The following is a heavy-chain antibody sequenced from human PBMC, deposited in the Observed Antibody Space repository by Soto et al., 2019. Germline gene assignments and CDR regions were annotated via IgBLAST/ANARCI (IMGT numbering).Heavy chain of an antibody. CDR1: GYTFSNYG. CDR3: AREVPGAEGSGGP. V-gene: IGHV1-18*01. Sequence: ASVKVSCKTSGYTFSNYGITWVRQAPGQPLEWLGWISLYSDGTNYAQKFQGRVSMTTDTSTTTAYMELRSLRSDDTAVYYCAREVPGAEGSGGPWGPGALGTVSP. CDR2: ISLYSDGT. J-gene: IGHJ5*02. D-gene: IGHD2-15*01.